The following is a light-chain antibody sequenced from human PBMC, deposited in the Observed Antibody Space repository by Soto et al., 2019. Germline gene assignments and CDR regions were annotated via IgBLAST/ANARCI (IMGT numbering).Light chain of an antibody. J-gene: IGKJ1*01. CDR2: GAS. Sequence: EIVLTQSPGTLSLSPGERATLSCRASQSVSNNYLAWYQQKPGQAPRLLIYGASNRATGIPARFSGSGSGTDFTLTISSLEPEDFAVYYCQQRSNWPTFGQGTKVDIK. CDR1: QSVSNNY. V-gene: IGKV3-11*01. CDR3: QQRSNWPT.